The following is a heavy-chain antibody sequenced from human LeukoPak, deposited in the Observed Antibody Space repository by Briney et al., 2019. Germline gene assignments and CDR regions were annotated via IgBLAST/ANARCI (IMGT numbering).Heavy chain of an antibody. CDR3: AKEAAADQYYFDY. J-gene: IGHJ4*02. D-gene: IGHD6-13*01. V-gene: IGHV3-30*18. Sequence: GRSLRLSCAASGFTFSSYGMHWVRQAPGKGLEWVAVISYDGSNKYYADSVKGRFTISRDNSKNTLYLQMNSLRAEDTAVYYCAKEAAADQYYFDYWGQGTLVTVSS. CDR2: ISYDGSNK. CDR1: GFTFSSYG.